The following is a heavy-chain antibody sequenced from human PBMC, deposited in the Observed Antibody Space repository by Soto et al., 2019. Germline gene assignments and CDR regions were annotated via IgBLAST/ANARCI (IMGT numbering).Heavy chain of an antibody. CDR3: SSLMVVAPTSPLAI. Sequence: PGGSLRLSCAASGFTFSSYAMHWVRQAPGKGLEWVAVISYDGSNKYYADSVKGRFTISRDNSKNTLYLQMNSLRAEDTAVYYCSSLMVVAPTSPLAIWGQAIMVTVSS. J-gene: IGHJ3*02. D-gene: IGHD2-15*01. CDR2: ISYDGSNK. CDR1: GFTFSSYA. V-gene: IGHV3-30-3*01.